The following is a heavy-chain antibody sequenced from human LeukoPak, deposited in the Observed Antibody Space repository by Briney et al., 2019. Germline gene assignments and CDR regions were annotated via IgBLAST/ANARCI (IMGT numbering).Heavy chain of an antibody. D-gene: IGHD2/OR15-2a*01. CDR1: GYTFTSYG. CDR3: ARGEPGPSSTNMDV. Sequence: ASGKVSSKASGYTFTSYGTSSVRHAPGQGLEWRGWVRAYIGNTNYAQKLQGRVTMTTDTSTTTAYMELRRLRCRDPALSYSARGEPGPSSTNMDVWGKGTTVTVSS. CDR2: VRAYIGNT. J-gene: IGHJ6*03. V-gene: IGHV1-18*01.